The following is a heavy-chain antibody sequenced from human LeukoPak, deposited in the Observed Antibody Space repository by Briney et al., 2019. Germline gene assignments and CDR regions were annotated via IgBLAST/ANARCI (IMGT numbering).Heavy chain of an antibody. CDR2: IWYDGSNK. V-gene: IGHV3-33*01. Sequence: GRSLRLSCAASGFTFSSYGIHWVRQAPGKGLEWVAVIWYDGSNKYYADSVKGRFTISRDNSKNTLYLQMNSLRAEDTAVYYCARETVARVYDYWGQGTLVTVSS. J-gene: IGHJ4*02. D-gene: IGHD6-19*01. CDR1: GFTFSSYG. CDR3: ARETVARVYDY.